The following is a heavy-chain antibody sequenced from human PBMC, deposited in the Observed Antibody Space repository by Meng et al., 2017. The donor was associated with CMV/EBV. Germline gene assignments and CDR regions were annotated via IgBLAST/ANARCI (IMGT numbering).Heavy chain of an antibody. CDR2: IYYSGST. CDR3: ARSFDRNYYYYGIDV. V-gene: IGHV4-39*07. Sequence: SETLSLTCSVSGGSISSSNYFWGWIRQPPGKGLEWIGNIYYSGSTYYNPSLKNRVIMSVDTSKHQFSLKLFSVTAADTAVYYCARSFDRNYYYYGIDVWGQGTTVTVSS. CDR1: GGSISSSNYF. D-gene: IGHD1-26*01. J-gene: IGHJ6*02.